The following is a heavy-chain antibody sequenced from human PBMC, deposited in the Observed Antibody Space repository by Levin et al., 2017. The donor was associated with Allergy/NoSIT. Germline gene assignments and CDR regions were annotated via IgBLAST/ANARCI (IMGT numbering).Heavy chain of an antibody. CDR3: ASGAARGVIRRRNYYYYYYMDV. J-gene: IGHJ6*03. CDR2: IDHSGNT. CDR1: GGSFSGYY. V-gene: IGHV4-34*01. D-gene: IGHD3-10*01. Sequence: SETLSLTCAVYGGSFSGYYWSWFRQPPGKGLVWIGEIDHSGNTNYNPSLKSRVSISVDRSKNQFSLKLSSVTAADTAAYYCASGAARGVIRRRNYYYYYYMDVWGKGTTVTVSS.